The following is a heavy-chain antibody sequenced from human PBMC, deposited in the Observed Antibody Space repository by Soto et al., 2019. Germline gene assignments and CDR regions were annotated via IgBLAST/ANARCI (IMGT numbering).Heavy chain of an antibody. CDR1: GGSISSYY. J-gene: IGHJ4*02. CDR3: ARASGYYNY. V-gene: IGHV4-59*01. Sequence: SETLSLTCTVSGGSISSYYWSWIRQPPGKGLEWIGHIYYSGSTNYNPSLKSRVTISVDTSKNQFSLKLSSVTAADTAVYYCARASGYYNYWGPGTMVTVSS. D-gene: IGHD3-3*01. CDR2: IYYSGST.